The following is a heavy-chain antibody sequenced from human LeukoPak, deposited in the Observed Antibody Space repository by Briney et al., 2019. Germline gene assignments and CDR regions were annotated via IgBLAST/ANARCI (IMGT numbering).Heavy chain of an antibody. CDR3: ARDDPFGGLSGAKRYYYYGMDV. J-gene: IGHJ6*02. CDR1: GGTFSSYA. V-gene: IGHV1-69*13. Sequence: ASVKVSCKASGGTFSSYAISWVRQAPGQGLEWLGGIIPIFVTANYAQKFQGRVTITADESTSTAYMELSSLRSEDTAVYYCARDDPFGGLSGAKRYYYYGMDVWGQGTTVTVSS. D-gene: IGHD4/OR15-4a*01. CDR2: IIPIFVTA.